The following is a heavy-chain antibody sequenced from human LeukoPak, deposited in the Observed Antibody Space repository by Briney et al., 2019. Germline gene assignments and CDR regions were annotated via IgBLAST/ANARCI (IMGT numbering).Heavy chain of an antibody. CDR1: GYSISSGYY. CDR2: IYHSGST. J-gene: IGHJ4*02. D-gene: IGHD3-22*01. V-gene: IGHV4-38-2*02. CDR3: ARVPPDSSGYYLHFDY. Sequence: SETLSLTCTVSGYSISSGYYWGWIRQPPVKGLEWIGSIYHSGSTYYNPSLKSRVTISVDTSKNQFSLKLSSVTAADTAVYYCARVPPDSSGYYLHFDYWGQGTLVTVSS.